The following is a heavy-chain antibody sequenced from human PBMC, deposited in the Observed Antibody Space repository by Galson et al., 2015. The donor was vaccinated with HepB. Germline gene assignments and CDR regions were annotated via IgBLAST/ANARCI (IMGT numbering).Heavy chain of an antibody. CDR2: IYYSGST. CDR1: GGSISSGDYY. Sequence: QVQLQESGPGLVKPSQTLSLACTVSGGSISSGDYYWSWIRQPPGKGLEWIGYIYYSGSTYYNPSLKSRVTISVDTSKNQFSLKLSSVTAADTAVYYCARGLRRSGSQIPRNYFDYWGQGTLVTVSS. J-gene: IGHJ4*02. CDR3: ARGLRRSGSQIPRNYFDY. D-gene: IGHD1-26*01. V-gene: IGHV4-30-4*01.